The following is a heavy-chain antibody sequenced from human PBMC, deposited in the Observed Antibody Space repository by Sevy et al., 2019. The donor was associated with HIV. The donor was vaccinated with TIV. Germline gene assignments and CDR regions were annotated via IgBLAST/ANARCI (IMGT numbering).Heavy chain of an antibody. CDR3: VREDINVPRTLLSLDI. CDR2: INPNSGVT. Sequence: ASVKVSCKTTGYIFSDYNMHWVRQAPGQGLEWMALINPNSGVTIYAHNFRGRVSVTRDTSMSTAYMELSGLTSDDTAVYYCVREDINVPRTLLSLDIWGQGTMVTVSS. D-gene: IGHD2-2*01. J-gene: IGHJ3*02. CDR1: GYIFSDYN. V-gene: IGHV1-2*06.